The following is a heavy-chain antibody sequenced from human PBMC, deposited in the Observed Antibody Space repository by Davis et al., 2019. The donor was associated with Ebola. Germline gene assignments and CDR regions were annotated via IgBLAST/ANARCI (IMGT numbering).Heavy chain of an antibody. CDR3: AKDDYGDYGYYYYGMDV. CDR2: ISSSSSTI. CDR1: GFTFSSYS. D-gene: IGHD4-17*01. V-gene: IGHV3-48*01. J-gene: IGHJ6*02. Sequence: GGSLRLSCAASGFTFSSYSMNWVRQAPGKGLEWVSYISSSSSTIYYADSVKGRFTISRDNSKNTLYLQMNSLRAEDTAVYYCAKDDYGDYGYYYYGMDVWGQGTTVTVSS.